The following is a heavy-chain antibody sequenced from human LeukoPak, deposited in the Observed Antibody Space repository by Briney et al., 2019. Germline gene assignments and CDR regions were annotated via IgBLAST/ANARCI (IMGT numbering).Heavy chain of an antibody. CDR3: ARGYYYDSSGYLFDY. CDR1: GFTFSSYA. CDR2: ISYDGSGK. Sequence: GGSLRLSCAASGFTFSSYAMTWVRQAPGKGLEWVALISYDGSGKYYADSVKGRFTISRDNSKNTLYLQMNSLRPEDTAVYYCARGYYYDSSGYLFDYWGQGTLVTVSS. J-gene: IGHJ4*02. V-gene: IGHV3-30*04. D-gene: IGHD3-22*01.